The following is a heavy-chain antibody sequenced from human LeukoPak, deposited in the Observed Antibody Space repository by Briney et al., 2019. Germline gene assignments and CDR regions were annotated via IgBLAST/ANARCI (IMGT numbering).Heavy chain of an antibody. Sequence: GASVKVSCKASGYTFTGYYMHWVRQAPGQGLEWMGWIDPNSGGTNYAQKFQGRVTMTRDTSISTAYMELSRLRSDDTAVYYCARVSSSKLLWFGEFTHTNFDYWGQGTLVTVSS. CDR1: GYTFTGYY. V-gene: IGHV1-2*02. D-gene: IGHD3-10*01. CDR2: IDPNSGGT. J-gene: IGHJ4*02. CDR3: ARVSSSKLLWFGEFTHTNFDY.